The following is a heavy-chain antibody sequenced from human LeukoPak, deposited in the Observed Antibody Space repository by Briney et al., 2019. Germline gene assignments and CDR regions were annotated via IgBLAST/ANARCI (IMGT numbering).Heavy chain of an antibody. J-gene: IGHJ4*02. V-gene: IGHV4-59*01. Sequence: SETLSLTSTVSGGSLSSYYWSWIRQPPGKGLEWGGYIYYSGSTNYNPSLKNRLTISVDPSKNQFSLKLSSGTAADAAVYYCTQIISSGREDYWGQGTLVTVSS. CDR3: TQIISSGREDY. D-gene: IGHD1-26*01. CDR1: GGSLSSYY. CDR2: IYYSGST.